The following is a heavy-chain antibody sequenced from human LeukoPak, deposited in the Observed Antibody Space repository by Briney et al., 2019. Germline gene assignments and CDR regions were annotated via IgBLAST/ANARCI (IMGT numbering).Heavy chain of an antibody. J-gene: IGHJ4*02. CDR1: RDTFTKYV. Sequence: SVKDSCKASRDTFTKYVISGVRQAPGQGREWMGRINPMMNIAEYEQKFQGRVSITADRSTNTAYMEVSSPRSDDTAVYYCARAEGPIPTFRGIIGGYFDSWGQGTVVTVSS. V-gene: IGHV1-69*04. D-gene: IGHD3-16*02. CDR3: ARAEGPIPTFRGIIGGYFDS. CDR2: INPMMNIA.